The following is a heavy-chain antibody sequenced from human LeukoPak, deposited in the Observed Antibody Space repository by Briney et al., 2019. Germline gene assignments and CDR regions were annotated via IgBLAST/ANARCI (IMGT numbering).Heavy chain of an antibody. CDR3: VKGYYDSKI. CDR2: ISSNGGST. V-gene: IGHV3-64D*09. Sequence: GGSLRLSCAASGFTFNSYAMHWVRQAPGKGLEYVSTISSNGGSTYYADSVKGRFTISRDNSKNTLSLQMSSLRAEDTAVYYCVKGYYDSKIWGQGTLVTVSS. J-gene: IGHJ4*02. D-gene: IGHD3-22*01. CDR1: GFTFNSYA.